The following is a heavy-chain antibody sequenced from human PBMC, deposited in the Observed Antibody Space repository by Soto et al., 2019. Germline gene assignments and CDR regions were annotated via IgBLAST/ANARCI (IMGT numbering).Heavy chain of an antibody. CDR3: ARLAPTAHYYYYYMDV. D-gene: IGHD1-1*01. CDR1: GFTLNNYW. V-gene: IGHV3-74*03. J-gene: IGHJ6*03. CDR2: ITSDGIST. Sequence: GGSLRLSCAASGFTLNNYWMHWVRQPPGKGLVWVSRITSDGISTTYADSVKGRFTVSRDNAENTLYLQMNSLGAEDTAVYYCARLAPTAHYYYYYMDVWGKGTTVTVSS.